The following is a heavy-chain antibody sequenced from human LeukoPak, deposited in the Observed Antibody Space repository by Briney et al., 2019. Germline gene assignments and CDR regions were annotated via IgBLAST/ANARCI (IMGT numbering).Heavy chain of an antibody. CDR3: ARVGGVVPAAMGNWFDP. Sequence: PGGSLRLSCAASGFTFSSYWMSWVRQAPGKGLEWMANIKQDGSEKYYVDSVKGRFTISRDNAKNSLYLQMNSLRAEDTAVYYCARVGGVVPAAMGNWFDPWGQGTLVTVSS. CDR1: GFTFSSYW. V-gene: IGHV3-7*01. CDR2: IKQDGSEK. D-gene: IGHD2-2*01. J-gene: IGHJ5*02.